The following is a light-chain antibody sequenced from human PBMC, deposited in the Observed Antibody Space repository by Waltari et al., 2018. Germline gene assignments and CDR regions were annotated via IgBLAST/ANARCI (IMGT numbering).Light chain of an antibody. Sequence: EIVLTQSPGTLSLSPGERATLSCRASQTVSGSSLAWYQQIPGQPPRLLIFAASGRASGIPDRFSGSGSGTDFTLSITRLEPEDFAVYSCQQYYGSPSLTFGGGTKVEIK. V-gene: IGKV3-20*01. CDR3: QQYYGSPSLT. CDR1: QTVSGSS. CDR2: AAS. J-gene: IGKJ4*01.